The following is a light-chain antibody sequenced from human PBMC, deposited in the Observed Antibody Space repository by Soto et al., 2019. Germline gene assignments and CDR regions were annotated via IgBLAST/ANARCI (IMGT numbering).Light chain of an antibody. Sequence: EIVMTQSPATLSVSPGERATLSCRASQSVSSNLAWYQQKPGQAPRLLIYDASNRATGIPARFSGSGSGTDFTLTISRLEPEDFAVYYCQQRSNWITFGQGTRLEI. CDR2: DAS. V-gene: IGKV3-11*01. CDR3: QQRSNWIT. J-gene: IGKJ5*01. CDR1: QSVSSN.